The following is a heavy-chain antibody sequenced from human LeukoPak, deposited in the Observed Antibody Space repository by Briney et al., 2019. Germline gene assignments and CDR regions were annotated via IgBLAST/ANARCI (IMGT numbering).Heavy chain of an antibody. Sequence: PSETLSLTCAVPGDSISSDGYSWSWIRQPPGKGLEWIVYIYHSGSTYYPPSLESRVTTSVDSSKNQFSLKLSSVTAADTAVYYCARETRYCSGGSCYSGMDVWGQGTTVTVSS. CDR2: IYHSGST. V-gene: IGHV4-30-2*01. CDR1: GDSISSDGYS. CDR3: ARETRYCSGGSCYSGMDV. D-gene: IGHD2-15*01. J-gene: IGHJ6*02.